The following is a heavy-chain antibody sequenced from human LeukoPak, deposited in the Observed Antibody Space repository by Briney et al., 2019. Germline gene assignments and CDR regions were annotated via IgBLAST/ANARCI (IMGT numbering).Heavy chain of an antibody. CDR1: QFTFSSYA. J-gene: IGHJ4*02. CDR3: AKDLVGDYCDSSGSDY. CDR2: ISGSGGST. V-gene: IGHV3-23*01. Sequence: PGGSLRLSCVASQFTFSSYAMSWVRQAPGKGLEWVSAISGSGGSTYYADSVKGRFTISRDNSKNTLYLQMNSLRAEDTAVYYCAKDLVGDYCDSSGSDYWGQGTLVTVSS. D-gene: IGHD3-22*01.